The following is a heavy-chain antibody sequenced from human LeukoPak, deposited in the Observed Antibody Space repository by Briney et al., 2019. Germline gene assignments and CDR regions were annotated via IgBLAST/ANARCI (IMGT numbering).Heavy chain of an antibody. CDR3: AREARAATHNWFDP. Sequence: GGSLRLSCTASGFTFSNYWMSWVRQAPGKGLEWVANMKQDGSEQYYVDSMKGRFTISRDNAKNSLYLQINGLRAEDTAVYYCAREARAATHNWFDPWGQGTLVTVSS. CDR2: MKQDGSEQ. D-gene: IGHD2-15*01. V-gene: IGHV3-7*03. J-gene: IGHJ5*02. CDR1: GFTFSNYW.